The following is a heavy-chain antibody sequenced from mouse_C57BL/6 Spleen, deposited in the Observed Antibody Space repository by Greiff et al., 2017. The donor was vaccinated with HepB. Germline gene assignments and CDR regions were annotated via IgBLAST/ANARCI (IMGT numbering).Heavy chain of an antibody. V-gene: IGHV1-80*01. CDR1: GYAFSSYW. Sequence: QVQLKQSGAELVKPGASVKISCKASGYAFSSYWMNWVKQRPGKGLEWIGQIYPGDGDTNYNGKFKGKATLTADKSSSTAYMQLSSLTSEDSAVYFCARGWYDPFVDYWGQGTSVTVSS. J-gene: IGHJ4*01. CDR2: IYPGDGDT. D-gene: IGHD1-1*02. CDR3: ARGWYDPFVDY.